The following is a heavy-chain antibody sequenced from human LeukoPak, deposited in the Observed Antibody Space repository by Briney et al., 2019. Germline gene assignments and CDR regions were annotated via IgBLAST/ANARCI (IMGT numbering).Heavy chain of an antibody. V-gene: IGHV4-34*01. CDR3: AREGSSVWSGLMGYLDY. Sequence: SETLSLTCAVYGGSFSGYHWSWIRQPPGKGLEWIGEINHSGSTNYNPSLKSRVTISVDTSKNQFSLKLSSVTAADTAVYYCAREGSSVWSGLMGYLDYWGQGTLVTVSS. J-gene: IGHJ4*02. CDR2: INHSGST. D-gene: IGHD3-3*01. CDR1: GGSFSGYH.